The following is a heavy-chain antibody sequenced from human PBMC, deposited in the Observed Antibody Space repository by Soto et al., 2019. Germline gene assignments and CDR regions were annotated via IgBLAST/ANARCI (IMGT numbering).Heavy chain of an antibody. V-gene: IGHV1-18*04. D-gene: IGHD3-22*01. J-gene: IGHJ4*02. CDR3: ARDSGEITMIVASGYSEYYFDY. CDR1: GYTFTSYG. Sequence: GASVKVSCKASGYTFTSYGISWVRQAPGQGLEWMGWISAYNGNTNYAQKLQGRVTMTTDKSTSTAYMELRSLRSDDTAVYYCARDSGEITMIVASGYSEYYFDYWGQGTLVTVSS. CDR2: ISAYNGNT.